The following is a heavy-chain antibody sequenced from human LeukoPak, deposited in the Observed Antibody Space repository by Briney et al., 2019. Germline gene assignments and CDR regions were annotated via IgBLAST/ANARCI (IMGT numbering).Heavy chain of an antibody. Sequence: PGGSLRLSGAASGFTSSNYPMCWVRQAPGKGLEWVLSVSASGGNTYYADSVKGRFTISRDNSKNTLYLQMNSLRAEDTAVYYCARFGSYPWFDYWGQGTLVTVSS. V-gene: IGHV3-23*01. CDR1: GFTSSNYP. D-gene: IGHD3-10*01. CDR3: ARFGSYPWFDY. CDR2: VSASGGNT. J-gene: IGHJ4*02.